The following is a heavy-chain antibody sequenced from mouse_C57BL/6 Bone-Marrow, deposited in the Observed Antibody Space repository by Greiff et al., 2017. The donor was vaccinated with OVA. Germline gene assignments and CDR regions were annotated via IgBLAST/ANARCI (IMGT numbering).Heavy chain of an antibody. Sequence: VQLKQSGAELVRPGSSVKMSCKTSGYTFTSYGINWVKQRPGQGLEWIGYIYLGNGYTEYNEKFKGKATLTSDTSSSTAYMQLSSLTSEDSASYFCARDETGGGEYWGQGTAVTVSS. J-gene: IGHJ4*01. CDR2: IYLGNGYT. D-gene: IGHD4-1*01. V-gene: IGHV1-58*01. CDR3: ARDETGGGEY. CDR1: GYTFTSYG.